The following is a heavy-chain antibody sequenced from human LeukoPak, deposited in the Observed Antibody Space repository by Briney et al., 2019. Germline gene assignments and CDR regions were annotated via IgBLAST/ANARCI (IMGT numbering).Heavy chain of an antibody. CDR1: GFTFSSYS. Sequence: GGSLTLSCAASGFTFSSYSMNWVRQAPGKGLEGVSCINSSSSNKYYAASMKGRFTISRANTKNSLYLQMNSLRAEDTAVYYCARDHGVAKDFDYWGQGTLVTVSS. V-gene: IGHV3-21*01. D-gene: IGHD2-21*01. J-gene: IGHJ4*02. CDR3: ARDHGVAKDFDY. CDR2: INSSSSNK.